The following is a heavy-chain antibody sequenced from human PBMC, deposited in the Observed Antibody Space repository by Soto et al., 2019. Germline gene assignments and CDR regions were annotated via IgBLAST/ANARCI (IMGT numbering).Heavy chain of an antibody. D-gene: IGHD6-13*01. CDR3: AREAAAGPIYYYYGMDV. CDR1: CGSINNGDYY. CDR2: IYYSGST. V-gene: IGHV4-30-4*01. J-gene: IGHJ6*02. Sequence: SETLSLTCTVPCGSINNGDYYWSWIRQPPEKGLEWIGYIYYSGSTYYNPSLKSRVTISVDTPKNQFSLKLSSVTAADTAVYYCAREAAAGPIYYYYGMDVWGQGTTVTVSS.